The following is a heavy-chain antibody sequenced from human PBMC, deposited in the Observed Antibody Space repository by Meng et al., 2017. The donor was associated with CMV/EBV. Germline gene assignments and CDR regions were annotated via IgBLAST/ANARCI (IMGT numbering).Heavy chain of an antibody. CDR3: ARDRRGSYSYYYGMDV. CDR2: IIPIFGTA. Sequence: SVKVSCKASGGTFSSYAISWVRQATGQGLEWMGGIIPIFGTANYAQKFQGRVTITTDESTSTAYMELSSLRSEDTAVYYCARDRRGSYSYYYGMDVWGQGTTVTVSS. CDR1: GGTFSSYA. D-gene: IGHD1-26*01. J-gene: IGHJ6*02. V-gene: IGHV1-69*05.